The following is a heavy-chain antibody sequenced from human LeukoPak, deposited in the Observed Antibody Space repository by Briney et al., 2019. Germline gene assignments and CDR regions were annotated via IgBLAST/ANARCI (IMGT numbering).Heavy chain of an antibody. CDR3: ARDMGYCSSTSCSKSHY. V-gene: IGHV1-18*04. J-gene: IGHJ4*02. D-gene: IGHD2-2*01. CDR2: ISAYNGNT. Sequence: ASVKVSCKASGYTFTSYGLTWGRQAPGQGLEWMGWISAYNGNTNYAQNLQDSVTMTTDTSTSTAYMELRGLRSDDTAVYYCARDMGYCSSTSCSKSHYWGQGTLVTVSS. CDR1: GYTFTSYG.